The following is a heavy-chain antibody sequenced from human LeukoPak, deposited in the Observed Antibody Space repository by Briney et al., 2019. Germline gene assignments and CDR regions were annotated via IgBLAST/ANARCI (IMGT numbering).Heavy chain of an antibody. J-gene: IGHJ3*02. D-gene: IGHD3-16*01. CDR1: GQSISIGFQ. CDR2: THQSGTT. V-gene: IGHV4-38-2*01. Sequence: SGTLSLTCDVAGQSISIGFQWGWIRQTPGKGLEWIGNTHQSGTTHYNPSLTSRVAISMDAARNRFSLNLNSVTAADTAVYYCTRFDYIWEDDGGSHGMDAFDIWGQGTMVIVSS. CDR3: TRFDYIWEDDGGSHGMDAFDI.